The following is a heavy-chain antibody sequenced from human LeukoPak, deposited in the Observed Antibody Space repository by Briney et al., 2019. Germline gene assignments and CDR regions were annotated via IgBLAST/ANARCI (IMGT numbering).Heavy chain of an antibody. D-gene: IGHD6-13*01. V-gene: IGHV3-21*01. J-gene: IGHJ3*02. Sequence: GGSLRLSCAASGFTFSSYSMNWVRQAPGKGLEWVSSISSSSSYIYYADSVKGRFTISRDNAKNSLYLQMNSLRAEDTAVYYCASWGYSSSWTDVFDIWGQGTMVTVSS. CDR3: ASWGYSSSWTDVFDI. CDR2: ISSSSSYI. CDR1: GFTFSSYS.